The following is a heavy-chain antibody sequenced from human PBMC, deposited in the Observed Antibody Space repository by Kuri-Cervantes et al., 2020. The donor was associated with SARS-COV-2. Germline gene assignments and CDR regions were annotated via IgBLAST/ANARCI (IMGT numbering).Heavy chain of an antibody. V-gene: IGHV4-59*12. CDR3: ARVGNYDILTAGSFDY. CDR2: IYYSGST. Sequence: SETLSLTCTVSGGSISAYYWSWIRQPPGKGLEWIGYIYYSGSTNYNPSLKSRVTISVDTSKNQFSLKLSSVTAADTAVYYCARVGNYDILTAGSFDYWGQGTLVTVSS. D-gene: IGHD3-9*01. CDR1: GGSISAYY. J-gene: IGHJ4*02.